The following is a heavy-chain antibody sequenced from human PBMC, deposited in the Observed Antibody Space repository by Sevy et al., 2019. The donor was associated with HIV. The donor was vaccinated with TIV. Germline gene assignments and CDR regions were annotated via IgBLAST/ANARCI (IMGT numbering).Heavy chain of an antibody. J-gene: IGHJ6*02. V-gene: IGHV3-23*01. D-gene: IGHD2-8*02. CDR2: LIGGGSRT. CDR1: GFPFSNYA. Sequence: GGSLRLSCAASGFPFSNYAMSWVRQAPGKGLEWVSTLIGGGSRTYYADSVTCRFIISRDNSRNTLYMRMNSLRAEDTAIYYCAKRRVQSGLSGGGANYGMDVCGRGTTVTVSS. CDR3: AKRRVQSGLSGGGANYGMDV.